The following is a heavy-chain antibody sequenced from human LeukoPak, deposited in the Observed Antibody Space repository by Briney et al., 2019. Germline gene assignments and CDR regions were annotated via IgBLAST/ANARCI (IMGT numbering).Heavy chain of an antibody. CDR2: IFYTGST. D-gene: IGHD1-26*01. Sequence: SETLSLTCTVSGASMSDYYWSWIRQPPGKGLEWIGNIFYTGSTNYSPSLESRVTMSVDTSKNQFSLKLTSVIAADTAVYYCARGTPIVYHYYYMDVWGKGTTVTVSS. V-gene: IGHV4-59*13. CDR3: ARGTPIVYHYYYMDV. CDR1: GASMSDYY. J-gene: IGHJ6*03.